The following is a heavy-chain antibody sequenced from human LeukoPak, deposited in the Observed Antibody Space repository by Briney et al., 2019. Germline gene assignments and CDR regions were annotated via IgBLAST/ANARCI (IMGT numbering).Heavy chain of an antibody. J-gene: IGHJ5*02. CDR2: IHYGGST. V-gene: IGHV4-39*02. CDR1: GDSISSDNYY. Sequence: PSETLSLTCTVSGDSISSDNYYWGWIRQPPRKGLEWIATIHYGGSTDYNPSLRSRVTISVDTSKKQFSLKLSSVTAADTAVYYCARDHFVGGYSYGQATYNWFDPWGQGTLVTVSS. CDR3: ARDHFVGGYSYGQATYNWFDP. D-gene: IGHD5-18*01.